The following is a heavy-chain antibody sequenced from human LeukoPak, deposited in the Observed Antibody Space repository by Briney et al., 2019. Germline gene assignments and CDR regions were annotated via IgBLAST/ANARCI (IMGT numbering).Heavy chain of an antibody. CDR1: GFTFSSYS. Sequence: GGSLRLSCAASGFTFSSYSMDWVRQAPGKGLEWVAVISYDGSNKYYADSVKGRFTISRDNSKNTLYLQMNSLRAEDTAVYYCARDPDLGYCSSTSCYPGYWGQGTLVTVSS. J-gene: IGHJ4*02. V-gene: IGHV3-30*03. D-gene: IGHD2-2*01. CDR2: ISYDGSNK. CDR3: ARDPDLGYCSSTSCYPGY.